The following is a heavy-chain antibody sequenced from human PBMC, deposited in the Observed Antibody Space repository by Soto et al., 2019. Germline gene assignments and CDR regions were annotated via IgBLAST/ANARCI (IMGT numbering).Heavy chain of an antibody. J-gene: IGHJ4*02. D-gene: IGHD6-13*01. Sequence: EVQLLESGGGLVQPGGSLRLSCAASGFIFSTYAMSWVRQAPGKGLEWVSAITGSGGTTYYADSVKGRFTISRDNSKNTLYLQMSSLRAEDTAVYYWANDRPGYSTSLHDYCGQGTLVTVSS. CDR1: GFIFSTYA. CDR2: ITGSGGTT. V-gene: IGHV3-23*01. CDR3: ANDRPGYSTSLHDY.